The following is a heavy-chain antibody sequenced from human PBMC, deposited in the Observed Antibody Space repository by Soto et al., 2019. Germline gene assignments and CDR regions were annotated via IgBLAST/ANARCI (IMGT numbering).Heavy chain of an antibody. CDR1: GGSISSGDYY. J-gene: IGHJ6*02. CDR3: AREVDVRYYYGMDV. V-gene: IGHV4-30-4*01. CDR2: IYYSGST. D-gene: IGHD5-12*01. Sequence: PSETLSLTCTVSGGSISSGDYYWSWIRQPPGKGLEWIEYIYYSGSTYYNPSLKSRVTISVDTSKNQFSLKLSSVTAADTAVYYCAREVDVRYYYGMDVWGQGTTVTVSS.